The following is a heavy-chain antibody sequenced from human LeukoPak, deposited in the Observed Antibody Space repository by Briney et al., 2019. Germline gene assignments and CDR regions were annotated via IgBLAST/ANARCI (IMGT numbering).Heavy chain of an antibody. CDR1: GYTFTSYG. CDR3: ARARGLPGATVTSSRYYYYYGMDV. J-gene: IGHJ6*02. D-gene: IGHD4-17*01. V-gene: IGHV1-18*01. CDR2: ISAYNGNT. Sequence: ASVKVSCKASGYTFTSYGISWVRQAPGQGLEWMGWISAYNGNTNYAQTLQGRVTMATDTSTSTAYMELRSLRSDDTAVYYCARARGLPGATVTSSRYYYYYGMDVWGQGTTVTVSS.